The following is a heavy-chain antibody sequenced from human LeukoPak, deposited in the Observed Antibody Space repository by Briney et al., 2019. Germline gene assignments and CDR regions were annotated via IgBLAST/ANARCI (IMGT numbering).Heavy chain of an antibody. Sequence: GASVKVSCKASGYTFTDYFMHWVRQAPGQGLEWVGWINPHSGGTNYAQKFQGWVTMTRDTSISTAYMELSRLRSDDTAVYYCARVGSGWSNWFDPWGQGTLVTVSS. V-gene: IGHV1-2*04. CDR1: GYTFTDYF. CDR3: ARVGSGWSNWFDP. CDR2: INPHSGGT. J-gene: IGHJ5*02. D-gene: IGHD6-19*01.